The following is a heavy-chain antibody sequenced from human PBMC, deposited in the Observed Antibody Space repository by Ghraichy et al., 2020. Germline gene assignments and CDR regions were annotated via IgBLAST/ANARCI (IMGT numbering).Heavy chain of an antibody. Sequence: GESLNISCAASGFTFSTYSMKWVRQTPERGLEWVSSIDWTGSYRYYADSVKGRFPTSRDNAESSLFLKMNSMRAEDTATDDCVRLYNGYGDYWGRGTRVTVSS. V-gene: IGHV3-21*01. D-gene: IGHD5-18*01. CDR2: IDWTGSYR. CDR1: GFTFSTYS. J-gene: IGHJ4*02. CDR3: VRLYNGYGDY.